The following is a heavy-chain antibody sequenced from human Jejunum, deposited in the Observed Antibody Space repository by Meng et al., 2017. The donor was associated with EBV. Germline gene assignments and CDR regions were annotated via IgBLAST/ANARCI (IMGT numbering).Heavy chain of an antibody. CDR3: ARVVDYYERSGYPDF. J-gene: IGHJ4*02. V-gene: IGHV4-61*01. Sequence: SVPGRVTPSETLSPTCTVSGVSFITASSYWSWIRQSPGKGLEWIGYIYYSGNTNYNPSLKSRATITVDTSKNQFSLKLSSVTAADTAVYYCARVVDYYERSGYPDFWGQGTLVTVSS. CDR2: IYYSGNT. D-gene: IGHD3-22*01. CDR1: GVSFITASSY.